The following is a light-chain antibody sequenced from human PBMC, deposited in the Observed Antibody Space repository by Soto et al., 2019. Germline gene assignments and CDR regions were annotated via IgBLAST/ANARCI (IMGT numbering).Light chain of an antibody. CDR3: AAWDDSLSGQV. Sequence: QSVLTQPPSVSGAPGQRVTISCTGTSSNIGAAYDVHWYQQLPGTAPKLLIYRNNQRPSGVPDRFSGSKSGTSASLAISGLRSEDEADYYCAAWDDSLSGQVFGTGTKLTVL. CDR1: SSNIGAAYD. CDR2: RNN. J-gene: IGLJ1*01. V-gene: IGLV1-47*01.